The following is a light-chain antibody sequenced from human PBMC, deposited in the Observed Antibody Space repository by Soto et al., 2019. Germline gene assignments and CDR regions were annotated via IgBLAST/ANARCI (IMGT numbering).Light chain of an antibody. CDR1: SSDVGVYNY. J-gene: IGLJ2*01. V-gene: IGLV2-8*01. CDR2: EVS. CDR3: ISYAGSNNLV. Sequence: QSALTQPPSASGSPGQSVTISCTGTSSDVGVYNYVSWYQQHPGKVPKLMIYEVSKRPSGVPDRFSGSKSGNTASLTVSGLKAEYEADYYCISYAGSNNLVFGGGTKLTVL.